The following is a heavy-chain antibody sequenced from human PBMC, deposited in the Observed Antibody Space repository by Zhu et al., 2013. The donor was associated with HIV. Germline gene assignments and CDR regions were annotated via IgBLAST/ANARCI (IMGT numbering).Heavy chain of an antibody. CDR1: GGTFSSYA. J-gene: IGHJ4*02. CDR3: ARGDCGGDCLPNWGSVY. Sequence: QVQLVQSGAEVKKPGSSVKVSCKASGGTFSSYAISWVRQAPGQGLEWMGGIIPIFGTANYAQKFQGRVTITADESTSTAYMELSSLRSEDTAVYYCARGDCGGDCLPNWGSVYWGQGNPGHRLL. V-gene: IGHV1-69*01. CDR2: IIPIFGTA. D-gene: IGHD2-21*02.